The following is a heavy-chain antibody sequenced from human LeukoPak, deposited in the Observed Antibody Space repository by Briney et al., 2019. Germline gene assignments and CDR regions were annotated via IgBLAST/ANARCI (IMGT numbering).Heavy chain of an antibody. J-gene: IGHJ4*02. CDR1: GFTFDDYA. V-gene: IGHV3-9*03. CDR3: AKDAAPGDTGLFDY. D-gene: IGHD7-27*01. CDR2: ISWNSGSR. Sequence: GGSLRLSCAASGFTFDDYAMHWVRQAPGKGLEWVSGISWNSGSRGYADSVKGRFTVSRDNAKNSLYLQMNSLRAEDMALYYCAKDAAPGDTGLFDYWGQGTLVTVSS.